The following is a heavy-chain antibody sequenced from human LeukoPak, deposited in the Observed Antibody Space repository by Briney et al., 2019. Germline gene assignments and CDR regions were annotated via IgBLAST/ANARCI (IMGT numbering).Heavy chain of an antibody. J-gene: IGHJ4*02. V-gene: IGHV3-7*01. CDR3: AREIYYYDSSGYYLDY. D-gene: IGHD3-22*01. CDR1: GLTFSSLA. Sequence: GRSLRLSCAASGLTFSSLAMDWVRQAPGKGLEWVANIKQDGSEKYYVDSVKGRFTISRDNAKNSLYLQMNSLRAEDTAVYYCAREIYYYDSSGYYLDYWGQGTLVTVSS. CDR2: IKQDGSEK.